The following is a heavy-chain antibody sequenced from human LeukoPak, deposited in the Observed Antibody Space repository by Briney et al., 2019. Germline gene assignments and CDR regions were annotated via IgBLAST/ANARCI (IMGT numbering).Heavy chain of an antibody. CDR1: GGSISSSDYY. Sequence: SETLSLTCTVSGGSISSSDYYWGWIRQPPGKGLEWIGEIYHSGSTNYNPSLKSRVTISVDKSKNQFSLKLSSVTAADTAVYYCARGLRVEWGAFDIWGQGTMVTVSS. V-gene: IGHV4-39*07. D-gene: IGHD5/OR15-5a*01. J-gene: IGHJ3*02. CDR2: IYHSGST. CDR3: ARGLRVEWGAFDI.